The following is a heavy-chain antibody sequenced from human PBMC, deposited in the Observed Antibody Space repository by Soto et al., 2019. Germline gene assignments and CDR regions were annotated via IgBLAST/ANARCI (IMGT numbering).Heavy chain of an antibody. D-gene: IGHD3-10*01. V-gene: IGHV3-23*01. CDR3: AKGPTYYYGSGSNAFDI. Sequence: EVQLLESGGGLVQPGGSLRLSCAASGFTFSSYAMSWVRQAPGKGLEWVSAISGSGGSTYYADSVKGRFTISRDNSKNTLYLQMKSLRAGDTAVYYCAKGPTYYYGSGSNAFDIWGQGTMVTGSS. J-gene: IGHJ3*02. CDR2: ISGSGGST. CDR1: GFTFSSYA.